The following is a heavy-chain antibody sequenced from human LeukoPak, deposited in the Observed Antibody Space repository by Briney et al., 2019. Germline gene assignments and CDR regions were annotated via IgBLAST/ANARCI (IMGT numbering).Heavy chain of an antibody. V-gene: IGHV3-21*01. D-gene: IGHD5-24*01. Sequence: GGSLRLSCAASGFTFSSYSMNWVRQAPGKGLEWVSSISSSSYIYYADSVKGRFTISRDNAKNSLYLQMNSLRAEDTAVYYCARGGDSYKEMDVWGKGTTVTVSS. CDR2: ISSSSYI. CDR3: ARGGDSYKEMDV. J-gene: IGHJ6*04. CDR1: GFTFSSYS.